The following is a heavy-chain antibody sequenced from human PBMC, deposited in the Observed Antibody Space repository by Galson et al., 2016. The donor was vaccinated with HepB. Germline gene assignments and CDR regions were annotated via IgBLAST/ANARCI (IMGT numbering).Heavy chain of an antibody. D-gene: IGHD3-3*01. CDR3: RRHGRYDFSSGNPRYGLGD. Sequence: ETLSLTCTVSGGSVSSGIYYWSWIRQPPGKGLEWIGHIYYTGSTNYNSSLKSRVTISTDRSKNQFSLKLSSVTAADTALYYCRRHGRYDFSSGNPRYGLGDWGQGATVIVSS. J-gene: IGHJ6*02. CDR1: GGSVSSGIYY. CDR2: IYYTGST. V-gene: IGHV4-61*01.